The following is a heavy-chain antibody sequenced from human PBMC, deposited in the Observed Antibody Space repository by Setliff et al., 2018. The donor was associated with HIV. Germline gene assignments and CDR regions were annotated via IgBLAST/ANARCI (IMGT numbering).Heavy chain of an antibody. CDR1: GGSISTYSYY. CDR2: IYHTANT. J-gene: IGHJ4*01. D-gene: IGHD1-26*01. CDR3: VRHDPPNSGRFYFDL. V-gene: IGHV4-39*01. Sequence: SETLSLTCSVFGGSISTYSYYWGWVRQPLGMGLEWIGSIYHTANTHYSPSLETRVAIFVDTSKNQFSLRLSSVTAADSAMYYCVRHDPPNSGRFYFDLWGRGTLVTVSS.